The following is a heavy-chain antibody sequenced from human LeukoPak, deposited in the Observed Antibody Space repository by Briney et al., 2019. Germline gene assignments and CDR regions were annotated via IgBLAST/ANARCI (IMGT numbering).Heavy chain of an antibody. CDR3: TRGAKFRFYGSGTYYTSLPFDP. CDR2: INTGNGHT. D-gene: IGHD3-10*01. CDR1: GYTFTTYT. Sequence: GASVKVSCKASGYTFTTYTIHWVRQAPGQRLEWMGWINTGNGHTKYSQEFQDRVTSPRDTSASSAYMELSSLRSDGMAIYFCTRGAKFRFYGSGTYYTSLPFDPWGQGTLVTVSS. V-gene: IGHV1-3*03. J-gene: IGHJ5*02.